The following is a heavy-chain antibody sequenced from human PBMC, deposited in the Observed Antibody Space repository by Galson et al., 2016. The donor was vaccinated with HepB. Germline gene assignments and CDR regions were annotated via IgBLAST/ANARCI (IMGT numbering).Heavy chain of an antibody. Sequence: SVKVSCKASGGTLNNYAITWVRQAPGQGLEWMARIIPFLGRANYAQKFQDRVMLTADTSTSTVHMELTNLRLEDTAVYYCARDLPCLVDCSGNWFDPWGQGTLLTVSS. CDR3: ARDLPCLVDCSGNWFDP. CDR1: GGTLNNYA. D-gene: IGHD2-15*01. V-gene: IGHV1-69*04. J-gene: IGHJ5*02. CDR2: IIPFLGRA.